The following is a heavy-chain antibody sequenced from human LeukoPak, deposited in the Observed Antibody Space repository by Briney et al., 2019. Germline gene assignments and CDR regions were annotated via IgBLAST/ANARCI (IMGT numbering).Heavy chain of an antibody. D-gene: IGHD5-18*01. CDR2: IYYSGSN. Sequence: SETLSLTCTVSGGSISSYYWNWIRQPPGKGLEWIWSIYYSGSNKYNPSLESRLTISADTYNNHFSLQLIYVTAADPAVCYYASAGYSYGYSDYWGRGTLVTVSS. CDR1: GGSISSYY. J-gene: IGHJ4*02. CDR3: ASAGYSYGYSDY. V-gene: IGHV4-59*01.